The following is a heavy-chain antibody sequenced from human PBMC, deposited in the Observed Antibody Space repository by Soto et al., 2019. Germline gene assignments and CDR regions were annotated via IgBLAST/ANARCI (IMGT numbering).Heavy chain of an antibody. CDR2: INHSGST. Sequence: SQTLSLTCAVYGGSFSGYYWSWIRQPPGKGLEWIGEINHSGSTNYNPSLKSRVTISVDTSKNQFSLKLSSVTAADTAVYYCARGSRCRRDSSGCHRNRWFDPWGQGTLVTVSS. CDR3: ARGSRCRRDSSGCHRNRWFDP. V-gene: IGHV4-34*01. CDR1: GGSFSGYY. J-gene: IGHJ5*02. D-gene: IGHD6-19*01.